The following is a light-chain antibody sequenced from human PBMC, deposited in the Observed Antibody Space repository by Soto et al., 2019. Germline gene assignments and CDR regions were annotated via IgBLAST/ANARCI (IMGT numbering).Light chain of an antibody. CDR3: QQYNSYSWP. J-gene: IGKJ1*01. CDR1: QSISSW. CDR2: DAS. V-gene: IGKV1-5*01. Sequence: DIQMTQSPSTLSASVGDRVTFTCRASQSISSWLAWYQQKPGIAPKLLIYDASSLESGVPSRFRGSGSGTEFTLTISIRQPDDFATYYCQQYNSYSWPFGQGTQVQIK.